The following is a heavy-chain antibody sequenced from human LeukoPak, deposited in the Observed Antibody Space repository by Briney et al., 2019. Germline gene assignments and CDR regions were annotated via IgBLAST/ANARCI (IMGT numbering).Heavy chain of an antibody. CDR3: SRAQSGSGLGY. CDR1: GFSFADEA. V-gene: IGHV3-49*03. D-gene: IGHD6-25*01. Sequence: GGSLRLSCTTSGFSFADEALSWFRQAPGKVLEWVGFIRRKASGGAIEYAASVKGRFTISRDDSNGIAYLQMNSLRAEDTAVYYCSRAQSGSGLGYWGQGTLVTVSS. J-gene: IGHJ4*02. CDR2: IRRKASGGAI.